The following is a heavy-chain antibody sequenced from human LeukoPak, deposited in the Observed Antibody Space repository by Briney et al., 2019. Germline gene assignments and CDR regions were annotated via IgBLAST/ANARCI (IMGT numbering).Heavy chain of an antibody. CDR2: ISGSGGST. CDR1: GFTFSSYA. V-gene: IGHV3-23*01. J-gene: IGHJ4*02. D-gene: IGHD2-2*01. CDR3: AKDRLLVVVPAALDY. Sequence: GGSLRLSCAASGFTFSSYAMSWFRQAPGKGLEWVSAISGSGGSTYYADSVKGRFTISRDNSKNTLYLQMNSLRAEDTAVYYCAKDRLLVVVPAALDYWGQGTLVTVSS.